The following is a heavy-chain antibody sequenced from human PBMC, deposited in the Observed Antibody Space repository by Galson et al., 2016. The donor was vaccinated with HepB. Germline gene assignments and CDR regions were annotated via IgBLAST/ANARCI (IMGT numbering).Heavy chain of an antibody. CDR3: ARLRGYNRAWWRIDH. CDR1: GGSINSDY. CDR2: IHSSGST. J-gene: IGHJ5*02. D-gene: IGHD6-19*01. Sequence: ETLSLTCTVSGGSINSDYWSWIRQPPGKGLEWIGCIHSSGSTKYDPSLKGRVTISIDTSKSGFSLRLRSVTAADTAVYYCARLRGYNRAWWRIDHWGRGTLASVSS. V-gene: IGHV4-4*09.